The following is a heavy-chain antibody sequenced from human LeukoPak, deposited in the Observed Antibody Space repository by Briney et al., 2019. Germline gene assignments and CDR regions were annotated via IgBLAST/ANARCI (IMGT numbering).Heavy chain of an antibody. D-gene: IGHD3-22*01. V-gene: IGHV3-72*01. CDR2: TRDRANSYTT. CDR3: ARVGNSGGYYYPLDY. J-gene: IGHJ4*02. Sequence: PGGSLRLSCAASGLTFSDHYIDWVRQSPGKGLEWVGRTRDRANSYTTEYAASVKDRFTFSRDDSKNSVYLQMNSLKTEDTAVYYCARVGNSGGYYYPLDYWGQGTLVTVSS. CDR1: GLTFSDHY.